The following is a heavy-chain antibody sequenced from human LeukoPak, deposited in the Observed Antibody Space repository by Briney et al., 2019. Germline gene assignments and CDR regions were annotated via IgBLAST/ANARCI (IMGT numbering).Heavy chain of an antibody. CDR3: TTIGISYGLGNYYQYFDY. V-gene: IGHV3-15*01. D-gene: IGHD3-10*01. CDR2: IKSKADGGTT. Sequence: GGSLRLSCAVSEFPFTNAWMTWVRQAPGKGLEWVGRIKSKADGGTTDYAAPVKGRFTISRDDSKNTLYLQMNSLKTEDTAVYYCTTIGISYGLGNYYQYFDYWGQGTLVTVSS. J-gene: IGHJ4*02. CDR1: EFPFTNAW.